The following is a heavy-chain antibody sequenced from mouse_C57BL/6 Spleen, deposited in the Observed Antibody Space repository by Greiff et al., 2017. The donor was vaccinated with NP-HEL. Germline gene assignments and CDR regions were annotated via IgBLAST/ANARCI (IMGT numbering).Heavy chain of an antibody. CDR3: ARGYGSSPYAMDY. V-gene: IGHV5-17*01. CDR2: ISSGSSTI. CDR1: GFTFSDYG. Sequence: EVKLMESGGGLVKPGGSLKLSCAASGFTFSDYGMHWVRQAPEKGLEWVAYISSGSSTIYYADTVKGRFTISRDNAKNTLFLPMTSLRSDDTAMYYCARGYGSSPYAMDYWGQGTSVTVSS. J-gene: IGHJ4*01. D-gene: IGHD1-1*01.